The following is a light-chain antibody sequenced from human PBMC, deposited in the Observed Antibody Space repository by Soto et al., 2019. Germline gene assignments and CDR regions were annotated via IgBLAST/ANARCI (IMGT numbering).Light chain of an antibody. CDR2: GAS. J-gene: IGKJ5*01. CDR3: QQYGSSPLIT. Sequence: IVLTLSPGTLSLSPGERATLSCRASQSVSSSYLAWYQQKPGQAPRLLIYGASSRATGIPDRFSGSGSGTDFTLTISRLEPEDFAVYYCQQYGSSPLITFGQGTRLEI. CDR1: QSVSSSY. V-gene: IGKV3-20*01.